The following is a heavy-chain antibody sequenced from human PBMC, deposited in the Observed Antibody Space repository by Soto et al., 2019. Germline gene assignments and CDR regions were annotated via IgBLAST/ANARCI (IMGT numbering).Heavy chain of an antibody. J-gene: IGHJ4*02. CDR3: AIISIAVAGINY. CDR2: IYYSGST. CDR1: GGSISSSSYY. Sequence: SETLSLTCTVSGGSISSSSYYWGWIRQPPGKGLEWIGSIYYSGSTYYNPSLKSRVTISVDTSKNQFSLKLSSVTAADTAVYYCAIISIAVAGINYWGQGTLVTVSS. V-gene: IGHV4-39*01. D-gene: IGHD6-19*01.